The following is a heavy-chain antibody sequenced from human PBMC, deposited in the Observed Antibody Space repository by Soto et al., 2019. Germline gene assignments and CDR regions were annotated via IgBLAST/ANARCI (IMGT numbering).Heavy chain of an antibody. D-gene: IGHD3-9*01. Sequence: QITLKESGPTLVKPTQTLKLTCTFSGFSLTGSGVGVGWIRQPPGKALEWLALIYWSDDKRYSPSLNSRLTITKDSSENQVVLTMTDMDPVDPATYYCAHTLPYYDLVTGSGDAFDVWGQGTLVTVSS. J-gene: IGHJ3*01. CDR3: AHTLPYYDLVTGSGDAFDV. V-gene: IGHV2-5*01. CDR2: IYWSDDK. CDR1: GFSLTGSGVG.